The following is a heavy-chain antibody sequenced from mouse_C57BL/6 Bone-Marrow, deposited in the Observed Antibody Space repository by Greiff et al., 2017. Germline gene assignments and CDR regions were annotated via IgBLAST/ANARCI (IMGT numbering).Heavy chain of an antibody. CDR2: IWSGGST. CDR3: ATHWCFDF. Sequence: VKLQESGPGLVQPSQSLSITCTVSGFSLTSYGVHWVRQSPGKGLEWLGVIWSGGSTDYNAAFMSSLSTTKDNSKSQVFFKLNSLQAEDTAIYCCATHWCFDFWGTGTTVTVSA. J-gene: IGHJ1*03. V-gene: IGHV2-5*01. CDR1: GFSLTSYG.